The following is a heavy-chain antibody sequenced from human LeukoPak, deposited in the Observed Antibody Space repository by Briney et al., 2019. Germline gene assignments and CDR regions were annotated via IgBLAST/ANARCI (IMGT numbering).Heavy chain of an antibody. CDR3: ARDGYSSSWSDFDY. CDR2: MRSSDNTI. V-gene: IGHV3-48*02. D-gene: IGHD6-13*01. J-gene: IGHJ4*02. CDR1: GFTFSSYK. Sequence: GGSLRLSCTASGFTFSSYKMNWVRQAPGKGLEWVAYMRSSDNTIYYADSVKGRFTISRDNAKNSLCLQMNGLRDEDTAVCYCARDGYSSSWSDFDYWGQGTLVTVSS.